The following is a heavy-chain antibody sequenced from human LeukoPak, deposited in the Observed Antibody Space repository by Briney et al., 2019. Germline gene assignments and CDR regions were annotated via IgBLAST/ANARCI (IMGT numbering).Heavy chain of an antibody. CDR2: IYHSGST. D-gene: IGHD2-2*01. CDR1: GGSISSGGYS. J-gene: IGHJ5*02. V-gene: IGHV4-30-2*01. Sequence: SQTLSLTCAVSGGSISSGGYSWSWIRQPPGKGLEWIGYIYHSGSTYYNPSLKSRVTMSVDTSKNQFSLKLSSVTAADTAVYYCARGYCSSTSCYMGGFDPWGQGTLVTVSS. CDR3: ARGYCSSTSCYMGGFDP.